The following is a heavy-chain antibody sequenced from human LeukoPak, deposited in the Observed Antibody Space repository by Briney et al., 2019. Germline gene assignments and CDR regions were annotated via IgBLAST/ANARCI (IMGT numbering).Heavy chain of an antibody. CDR2: ISSSSSYI. J-gene: IGHJ6*04. V-gene: IGHV3-21*01. D-gene: IGHD3-9*01. CDR1: GFTFSSYS. Sequence: GGSLRLSCAASGFTFSSYSMNWVRQAPGKGLEWVSSISSSSSYIYYADSVKGRFTISRDNAKNSLYLQMNSLRAEDTAVYYCARGPLRYFDRFPGYYGMDVWGKGTTVTVSS. CDR3: ARGPLRYFDRFPGYYGMDV.